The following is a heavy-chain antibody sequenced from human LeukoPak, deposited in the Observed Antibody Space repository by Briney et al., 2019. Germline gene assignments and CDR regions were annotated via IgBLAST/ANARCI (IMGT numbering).Heavy chain of an antibody. Sequence: PGESLRLSCAASGFTFSTYSMNWVRQAPGKGLEWVSSSSSSSTYIYYADSVKGRFTISRDNAKNSLYLQMNSLRVEDTAVYYCARAPPAYNSASPSWFDPWGQGTLVTVSS. V-gene: IGHV3-21*01. CDR3: ARAPPAYNSASPSWFDP. CDR1: GFTFSTYS. J-gene: IGHJ5*02. CDR2: SSSSSTYI. D-gene: IGHD6-6*01.